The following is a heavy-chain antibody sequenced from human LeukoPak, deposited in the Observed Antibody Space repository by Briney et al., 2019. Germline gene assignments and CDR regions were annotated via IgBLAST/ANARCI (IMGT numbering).Heavy chain of an antibody. CDR3: AKVQSDIVGAVCFSFDV. Sequence: GGSLRLSCGVSGFSFKSYSMNWVRQAPGKGLEWVASILGSGSEMFYADSVKGRFIIYRDNSKNSLYLQMNSLTVEDTAVYYCAKVQSDIVGAVCFSFDVWGRGTRVSVSS. CDR1: GFSFKSYS. V-gene: IGHV3-21*06. D-gene: IGHD1-26*01. CDR2: ILGSGSEM. J-gene: IGHJ3*01.